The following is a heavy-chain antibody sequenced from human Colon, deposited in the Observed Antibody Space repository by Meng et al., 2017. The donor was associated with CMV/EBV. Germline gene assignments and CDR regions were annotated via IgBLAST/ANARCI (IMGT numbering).Heavy chain of an antibody. V-gene: IGHV1-8*03. Sequence: ASVKVSCKASGYTFTSYGISWVRQAPGQGLEWMGWMNPNSGNTGYAQKFQGRVTITRNTSISTAYMELSSLRSEDTAVYYCARRLRTYYDFWSGPQPDFDYWGQGTLVTVSS. CDR1: GYTFTSYG. D-gene: IGHD3-3*01. J-gene: IGHJ4*02. CDR2: MNPNSGNT. CDR3: ARRLRTYYDFWSGPQPDFDY.